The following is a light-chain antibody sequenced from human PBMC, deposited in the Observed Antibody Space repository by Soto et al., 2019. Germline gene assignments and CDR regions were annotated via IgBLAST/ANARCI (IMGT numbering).Light chain of an antibody. J-gene: IGKJ1*01. V-gene: IGKV1-5*01. Sequence: DIQMTQSPSTLSASIGDRVTITCRASQTINTWLAWYQQNPGKAPNLLIYHASNLETGVPSRFSGSAFGTEFTLTISSLQPDDFATYYCQHYNSYPWTFGQGTKVEIK. CDR1: QTINTW. CDR3: QHYNSYPWT. CDR2: HAS.